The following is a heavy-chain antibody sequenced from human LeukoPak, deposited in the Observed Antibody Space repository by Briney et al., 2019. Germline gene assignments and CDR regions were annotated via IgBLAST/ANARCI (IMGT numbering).Heavy chain of an antibody. CDR1: GFTFSSYG. V-gene: IGHV3-30*03. D-gene: IGHD1-1*01. CDR2: ISYDGSNK. CDR3: ARYTWSDRRGAMDV. Sequence: GGSLRLSCAASGFTFSSYGMHWVRQAPGKGLEWVAVISYDGSNKYYADSVKGRFTISRDNARNSLYLQMNSLRDEDTAVYYCARYTWSDRRGAMDVWGQGTTVTVSS. J-gene: IGHJ6*02.